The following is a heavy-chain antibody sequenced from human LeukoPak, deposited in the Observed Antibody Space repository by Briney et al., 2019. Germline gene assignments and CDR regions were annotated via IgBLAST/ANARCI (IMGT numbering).Heavy chain of an antibody. D-gene: IGHD3-16*02. Sequence: PSETLSLTCAVYGGSFSGYYWSWIRQPPGKGLEWIGEINHSGSTNYNPSLKSRVTISVDTSKNQFSLKLSSVTAADTAVYYCARERGRTNYDYVWGSYRRRYYFDYWGQGTLVTVSS. CDR3: ARERGRTNYDYVWGSYRRRYYFDY. CDR2: INHSGST. CDR1: GGSFSGYY. V-gene: IGHV4-34*01. J-gene: IGHJ4*02.